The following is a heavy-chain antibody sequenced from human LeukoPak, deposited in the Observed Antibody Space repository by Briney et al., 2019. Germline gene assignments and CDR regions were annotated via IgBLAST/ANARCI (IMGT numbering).Heavy chain of an antibody. J-gene: IGHJ4*02. CDR3: ARLFGSKYYFDY. V-gene: IGHV3-53*01. CDR2: IYSGGSA. D-gene: IGHD3-10*01. CDR1: GFTPSSNY. Sequence: GGTLRLSCAASGFTPSSNYMSWVRDAPGMGLEWGSIIYSGGSAFYADSVKGRFTISRANSKNTLYLQMNSLRAEDTAVYYCARLFGSKYYFDYWGQGTLVTVSS.